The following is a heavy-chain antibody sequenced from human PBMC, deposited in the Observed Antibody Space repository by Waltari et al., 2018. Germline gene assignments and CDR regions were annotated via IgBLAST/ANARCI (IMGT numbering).Heavy chain of an antibody. Sequence: QVQLVQSGAEVKKPGSSVKVSCKASGGTFSSYAISWVRQAPGQGLEWMGGIIPILGIANYAQKFQGRVTITADKSTSTAYMELSSLRSEDTTVYYCARDVTTVTTGDLGWFDPWGQGTLVTVSS. J-gene: IGHJ5*02. CDR2: IIPILGIA. V-gene: IGHV1-69*10. D-gene: IGHD4-17*01. CDR1: GGTFSSYA. CDR3: ARDVTTVTTGDLGWFDP.